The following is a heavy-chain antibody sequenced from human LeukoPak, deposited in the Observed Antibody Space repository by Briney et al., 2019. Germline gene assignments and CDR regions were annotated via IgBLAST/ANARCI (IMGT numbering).Heavy chain of an antibody. Sequence: GVSLRLSCAASGFTFSSYAMQWVRQAPGKGLEWVALISFDGSKEYYADSVKGRFTISRDKSKKTLRLQMNNLRAEDTAVYYCAKERRGYYSEYWGQGTQVTVTS. V-gene: IGHV3-30*02. CDR3: AKERRGYYSEY. CDR2: ISFDGSKE. D-gene: IGHD3-22*01. J-gene: IGHJ4*02. CDR1: GFTFSSYA.